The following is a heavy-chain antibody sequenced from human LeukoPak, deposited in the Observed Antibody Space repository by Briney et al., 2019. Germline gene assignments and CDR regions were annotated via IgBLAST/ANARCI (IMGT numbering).Heavy chain of an antibody. D-gene: IGHD3-9*01. CDR3: ARRYDILTGFDDY. CDR2: IYPGDSDT. CDR1: GYSFTSYW. Sequence: GEPLKISCKGSGYSFTSYWIGWVRQMPGKGLEWMGIIYPGDSDTRYSPSFQGQVTISADKSISTAYLQWSSLKASDTAMYYCARRYDILTGFDDYWGQGTLVTVSS. V-gene: IGHV5-51*01. J-gene: IGHJ4*02.